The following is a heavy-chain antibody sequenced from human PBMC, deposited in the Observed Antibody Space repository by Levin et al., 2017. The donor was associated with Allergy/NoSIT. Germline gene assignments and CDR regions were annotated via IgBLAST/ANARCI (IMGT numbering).Heavy chain of an antibody. CDR3: ARGRRYYGSGSYYNFDY. CDR1: GYTFTGYY. D-gene: IGHD3-10*01. V-gene: IGHV1-2*02. Sequence: GASVKVSCKASGYTFTGYYMHWVRQAPGQGLEWMGWINPNSGGTNYAQKFQGRVTMTRDTSISTAYMELSRLRSDDTAVYYCARGRRYYGSGSYYNFDYWGQGTLVTVSS. J-gene: IGHJ4*02. CDR2: INPNSGGT.